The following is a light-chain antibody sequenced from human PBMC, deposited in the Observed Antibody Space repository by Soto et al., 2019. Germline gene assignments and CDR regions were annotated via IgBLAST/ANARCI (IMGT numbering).Light chain of an antibody. J-gene: IGLJ2*01. V-gene: IGLV1-44*01. Sequence: QAVVTQPPSASGTPGQRVTISCSGSSSNIGSNTVNWYQQVPGTAPKLLIYTNDQRPAGVPDRFSGSKSGTSASLAISGLQSEDEAGYHCATWDDSLNAVVFGGGTKVTVL. CDR3: ATWDDSLNAVV. CDR2: TND. CDR1: SSNIGSNT.